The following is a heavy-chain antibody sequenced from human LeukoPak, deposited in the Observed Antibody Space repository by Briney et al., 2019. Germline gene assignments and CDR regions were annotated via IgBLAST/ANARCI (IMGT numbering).Heavy chain of an antibody. CDR1: GYTFTSYD. D-gene: IGHD6-6*01. V-gene: IGHV1-2*06. CDR3: AREVLRQYSSSRALGY. Sequence: ASVKVSCKASGYTFTSYDIHWVRQAPGQGLEWMGRMNPNRGDTDYAQKFQGRVTMTRDTSISTAYMELSRLRSDDTAVYYCAREVLRQYSSSRALGYWGQGTLVTVSS. J-gene: IGHJ4*02. CDR2: MNPNRGDT.